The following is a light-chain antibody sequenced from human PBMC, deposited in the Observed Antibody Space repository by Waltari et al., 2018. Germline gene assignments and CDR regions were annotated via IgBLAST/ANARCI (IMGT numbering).Light chain of an antibody. CDR3: QHYEGWPPWT. V-gene: IGKV3-15*01. Sequence: EIVLTQSPATLSVSPGETATPSCRASQRVSTKVAWYQQRPGPAPRLLIYAASSRATGVPARFGGSGSETDFTLTISGLQSEDFAVYYCQHYEGWPPWTFGQGTKV. CDR1: QRVSTK. CDR2: AAS. J-gene: IGKJ1*01.